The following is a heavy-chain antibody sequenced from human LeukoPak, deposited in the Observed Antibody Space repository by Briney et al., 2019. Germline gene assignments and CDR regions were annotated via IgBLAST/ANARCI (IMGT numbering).Heavy chain of an antibody. CDR2: IYSGGST. CDR3: ARDPDGSSGKYFDY. CDR1: GFTVSAKY. J-gene: IGHJ4*02. V-gene: IGHV3-53*01. Sequence: GGTLRLSCAASGFTVSAKYMNWVRQPPGKGLEWVSVIYSGGSTYYADSVKGRFTVSRDNSKNTLYLQMNSLRADDTAVYYCARDPDGSSGKYFDYWGQGTLVTVSS. D-gene: IGHD6-13*01.